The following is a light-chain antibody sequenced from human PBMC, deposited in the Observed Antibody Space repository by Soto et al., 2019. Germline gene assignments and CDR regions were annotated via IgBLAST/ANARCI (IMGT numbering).Light chain of an antibody. V-gene: IGLV1-47*02. CDR1: SSNIGNNN. Sequence: QSVLTQPPSASATPGQRVTISCSGSSSNIGNNNAYWYQHVPGTAPKLIIHHNTLRPSSVPARFSGSKSGTSASLAISGLQSDDDSDYYCAAWDDSLGAVVFGGGTKLTVL. CDR3: AAWDDSLGAVV. CDR2: HNT. J-gene: IGLJ2*01.